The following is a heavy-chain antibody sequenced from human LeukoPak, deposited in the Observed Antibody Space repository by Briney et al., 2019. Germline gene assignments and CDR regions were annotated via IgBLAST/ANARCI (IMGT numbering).Heavy chain of an antibody. CDR3: AKDMVRGVIKRGYFDY. D-gene: IGHD3-10*01. Sequence: PGGSLRLSCAASGFTFSSYAMSWVRQAPGKGREWVSAIRGSGGSTYYADSVKGRFTISRDNSKNTLYLQMNSLRAEDTAVYYCAKDMVRGVIKRGYFDYWGQGTLVTVSS. V-gene: IGHV3-23*01. CDR1: GFTFSSYA. J-gene: IGHJ4*02. CDR2: IRGSGGST.